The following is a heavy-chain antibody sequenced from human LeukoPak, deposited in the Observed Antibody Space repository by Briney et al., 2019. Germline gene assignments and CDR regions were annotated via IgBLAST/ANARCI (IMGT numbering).Heavy chain of an antibody. V-gene: IGHV3-23*01. CDR3: AKGLLNSSGYYVDY. Sequence: PGGSLRLSCAASGFTFSSYAMSWVRQAPGKGLEWVSGISGSGGSTYYADSVKGRFTISRDNSKNTLYLQMKSLRAEDTAVYYCAKGLLNSSGYYVDYWGQGTLVTVSS. CDR2: ISGSGGST. D-gene: IGHD3-22*01. CDR1: GFTFSSYA. J-gene: IGHJ4*02.